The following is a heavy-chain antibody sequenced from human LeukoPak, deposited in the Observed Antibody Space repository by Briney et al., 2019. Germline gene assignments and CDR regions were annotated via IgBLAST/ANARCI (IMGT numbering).Heavy chain of an antibody. CDR1: GFTFSSSG. CDR3: TTDGGYCSSTSCSPGFFYYYGMDV. D-gene: IGHD2-2*01. V-gene: IGHV3-30*03. CDR2: ISYDGSSE. Sequence: GRSLRLSCAASGFTFSSSGMHWVRQAPGKGLEWVAVISYDGSSEYYSDSVKGRFTISRDNSKNTLYLQMNSLKTEDTAVYYCTTDGGYCSSTSCSPGFFYYYGMDVWGQGTTVTVSS. J-gene: IGHJ6*02.